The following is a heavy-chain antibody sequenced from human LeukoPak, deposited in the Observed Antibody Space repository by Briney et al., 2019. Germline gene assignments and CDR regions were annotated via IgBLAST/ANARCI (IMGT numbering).Heavy chain of an antibody. D-gene: IGHD3-22*01. CDR3: ARQADSSGYDFDY. CDR1: GYSFTSYW. V-gene: IGHV5-51*01. J-gene: IGHJ4*02. Sequence: GESLKISCKGSGYSFTSYWIGWVRQMPGKGLEWMGIIHPGDSDTRYSPSFQGQVTISADKSISTAYLQWSSLKASDTAMYYCARQADSSGYDFDYWGQGTLVTVSS. CDR2: IHPGDSDT.